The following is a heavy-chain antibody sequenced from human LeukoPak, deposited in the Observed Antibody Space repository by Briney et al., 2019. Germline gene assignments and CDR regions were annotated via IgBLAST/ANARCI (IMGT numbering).Heavy chain of an antibody. V-gene: IGHV3-30*18. CDR2: ISYDGSNK. CDR1: GFTFSSYG. CDR3: AKDLGCSSTSCYYGMDV. J-gene: IGHJ6*02. Sequence: PGGSLRLSCAASGFTFSSYGMRWVRQAPGKGLEWVAVISYDGSNKYYADSVKGRFTISRDNSKNTLYLQMNSLRAEDTAVYYCAKDLGCSSTSCYYGMDVWGQGTTVTVSS. D-gene: IGHD2-2*01.